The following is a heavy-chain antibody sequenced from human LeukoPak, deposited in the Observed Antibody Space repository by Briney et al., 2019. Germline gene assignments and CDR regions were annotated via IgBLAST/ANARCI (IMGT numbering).Heavy chain of an antibody. V-gene: IGHV1-46*01. CDR1: GYTFTAFY. J-gene: IGHJ4*02. D-gene: IGHD3-3*01. CDR3: ARDRRELEISIFGVETDY. CDR2: INPSGGST. Sequence: GASVTVSCTASGYTFTAFYMHWVRQAPGQGLEWMGIINPSGGSTSYAQKFQGRVTMTRDTSTRTVYMDLSSLTSEDTAVYYCARDRRELEISIFGVETDYWGQGTLVTVSS.